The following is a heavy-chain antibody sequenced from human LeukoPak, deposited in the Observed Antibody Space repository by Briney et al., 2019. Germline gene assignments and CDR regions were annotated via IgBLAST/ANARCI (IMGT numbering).Heavy chain of an antibody. V-gene: IGHV4-61*02. CDR1: GGSISSGSYY. CDR2: IYTSGST. CDR3: ARVETYYYYYMDV. Sequence: PSETLSLTCTVSGGSISSGSYYWSWIRQPARKGLEWIGRIYTSGSTNYNPSLKSRVTISVDTSKNQFSLKLSSVTAADTAVYYCARVETYYYYYMDVWGKGTTVTVSS. J-gene: IGHJ6*03.